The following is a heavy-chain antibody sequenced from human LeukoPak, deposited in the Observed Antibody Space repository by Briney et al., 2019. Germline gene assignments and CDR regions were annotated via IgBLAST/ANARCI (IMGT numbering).Heavy chain of an antibody. J-gene: IGHJ6*02. V-gene: IGHV3-21*01. CDR1: GFTFSSYS. D-gene: IGHD6-19*01. CDR2: ITSSSSYI. CDR3: ASLRGAIAVAGTPYYYAMDV. Sequence: GGSLRLSCAASGFTFSSYSMNWVRQAPGKGLEWVPSITSSSSYIFYADSVKGRFTISRDNAKNSLYLQMNSLRAEDTAVYYCASLRGAIAVAGTPYYYAMDVWGQGTTVTVSS.